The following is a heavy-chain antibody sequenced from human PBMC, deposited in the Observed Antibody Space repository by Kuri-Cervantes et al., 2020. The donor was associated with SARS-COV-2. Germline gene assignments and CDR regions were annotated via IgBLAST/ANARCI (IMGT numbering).Heavy chain of an antibody. Sequence: SETLSLTCTVSGGSISSSSYYWGWIRQPPGKGLEWIGSIYYSGSTYFNPSLKSRVTISVDTSKNQFSLKLSSVTAADTAVYYCERSDRRKWFGEPRHKNTAGGNWFDPWGQGTLVTVSS. CDR1: GGSISSSSYY. V-gene: IGHV4-39*07. CDR2: IYYSGST. CDR3: ERSDRRKWFGEPRHKNTAGGNWFDP. J-gene: IGHJ5*02. D-gene: IGHD3-10*01.